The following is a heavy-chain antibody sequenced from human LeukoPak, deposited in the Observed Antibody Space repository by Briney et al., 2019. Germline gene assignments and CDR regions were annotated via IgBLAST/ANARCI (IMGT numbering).Heavy chain of an antibody. V-gene: IGHV4-34*01. J-gene: IGHJ4*02. D-gene: IGHD4-17*01. Sequence: PSETLSLTCAVSGVSFNDYYWSWVRQTPEKGLEWIGEINHSGYTNDSPSLKSRVTISIDTSRRQFSLNMRSATVADTGIYYCTRMTTGHDYWGQGTLVTVSS. CDR3: TRMTTGHDY. CDR2: INHSGYT. CDR1: GVSFNDYY.